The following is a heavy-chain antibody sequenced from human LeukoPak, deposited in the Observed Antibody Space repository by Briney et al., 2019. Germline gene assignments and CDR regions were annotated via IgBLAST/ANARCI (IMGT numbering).Heavy chain of an antibody. J-gene: IGHJ5*02. CDR1: GFTFSSYS. V-gene: IGHV3-21*01. D-gene: IGHD3-10*01. Sequence: GGSLRLSCAASGFTFSSYSMNWVRQAPGKGLEWVSSISSSSSYIYYADSVKGRFTISRDNAKNPLYLQMNSLRAEDTAVYYCARDRYGSVAWFGPWGQGPRVSVSS. CDR3: ARDRYGSVAWFGP. CDR2: ISSSSSYI.